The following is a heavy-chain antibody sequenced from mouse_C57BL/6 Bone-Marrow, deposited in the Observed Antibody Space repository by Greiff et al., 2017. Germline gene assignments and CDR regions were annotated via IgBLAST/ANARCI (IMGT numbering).Heavy chain of an antibody. CDR1: GFTFSSYA. CDR3: ASLFKKGY. CDR2: ISDGGSYT. D-gene: IGHD6-2*01. J-gene: IGHJ2*01. V-gene: IGHV5-4*01. Sequence: EVQVVESGGGLVKPGGSLKLSCAASGFTFSSYAMSWVRQTPEKRLEWVATISDGGSYTYYPDNVKGRVTISRDNAKNNLYLQMSHLKSEDTAMYYCASLFKKGYWGQGTTLTVSS.